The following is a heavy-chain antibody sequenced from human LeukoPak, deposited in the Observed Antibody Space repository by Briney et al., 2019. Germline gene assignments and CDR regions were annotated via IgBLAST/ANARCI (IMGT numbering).Heavy chain of an antibody. V-gene: IGHV3-48*03. CDR3: ARGDPHADL. Sequence: GGALRLSCAASGFDLSTYEMNWVRQAPGKGLEWIADITTSGHTKNYAASVKGRFSISRDNARTSLYLQMHSLRVEDTGVYYCARGDPHADLWGQGTLVTVS. D-gene: IGHD5-24*01. CDR1: GFDLSTYE. J-gene: IGHJ5*02. CDR2: ITTSGHTK.